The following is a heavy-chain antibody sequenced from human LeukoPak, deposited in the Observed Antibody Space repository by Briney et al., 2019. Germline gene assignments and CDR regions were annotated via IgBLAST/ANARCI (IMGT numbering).Heavy chain of an antibody. D-gene: IGHD6-13*01. V-gene: IGHV4-4*07. CDR3: ARASHSSSWSATYYFDY. J-gene: IGHJ4*02. CDR1: GGSISSYY. CDR2: IYTSGST. Sequence: SETLSLTCTVSGGSISSYYWSWIRQPAGKGLEWIGRIYTSGSTNYNPSLKGRVTMSVDTSKNQFSLKLSSVTAADTAVYYCARASHSSSWSATYYFDYWGQGTLVTASS.